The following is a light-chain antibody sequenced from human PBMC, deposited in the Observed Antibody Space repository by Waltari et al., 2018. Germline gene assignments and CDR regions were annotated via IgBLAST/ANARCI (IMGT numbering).Light chain of an antibody. CDR2: GAS. CDR3: QHYVSLPVT. J-gene: IGKJ1*01. Sequence: EIVLTQSPGTLSLSPGERATLSCRAGQRVSRALAWYQQNPGQAPRLLIYGASNRATGIPDRFSGSGSGTDFSLISSRLEPEDFAVYYCQHYVSLPVTFGQGTKVEIK. V-gene: IGKV3-20*01. CDR1: QRVSRA.